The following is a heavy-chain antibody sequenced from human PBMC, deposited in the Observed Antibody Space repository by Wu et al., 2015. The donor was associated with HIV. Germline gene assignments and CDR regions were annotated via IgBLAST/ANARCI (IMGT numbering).Heavy chain of an antibody. CDR3: ARDMPSIYDSSGHKSLDI. J-gene: IGHJ3*02. CDR2: ISAYHGKA. D-gene: IGHD3-22*01. Sequence: QVLLEQSGPVVTEPGTSMKISCATSGYTFTQYSIHWVRQVPGQGLEWMGLISAYHGKADYAQKFQDRVTLTTDTATATAYMELRSLTSDDTAVYFCARDMPSIYDSSGHKSLDIWGQGTVVAVSS. V-gene: IGHV1-18*04. CDR1: GYTFTQYS.